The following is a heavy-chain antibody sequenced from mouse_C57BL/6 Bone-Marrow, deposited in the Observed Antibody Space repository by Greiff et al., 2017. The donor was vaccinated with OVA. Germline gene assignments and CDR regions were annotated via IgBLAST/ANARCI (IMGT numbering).Heavy chain of an antibody. J-gene: IGHJ1*03. Sequence: VQLQQSGPELVKPGASVKMSCKASGYTFTDYNMHWVKQSHGKSLEWIGYINPNNGGTSYNQKFKGKATLTVNKSSSTAYMELRSLTSEDSAVYYCARTGAYYSNYVYWYFDVWGTGTTVTVSS. V-gene: IGHV1-22*01. CDR1: GYTFTDYN. D-gene: IGHD2-5*01. CDR3: ARTGAYYSNYVYWYFDV. CDR2: INPNNGGT.